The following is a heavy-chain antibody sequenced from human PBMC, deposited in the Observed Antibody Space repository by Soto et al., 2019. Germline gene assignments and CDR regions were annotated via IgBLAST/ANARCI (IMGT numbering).Heavy chain of an antibody. CDR3: AKSPMLLITYFDY. CDR2: ISGSGGTT. CDR1: AFTFSSYA. D-gene: IGHD3-22*01. Sequence: WGSLRLSCVAAAFTFSSYASNWVRQARGRGLVWVLAISGSGGTTYYADSVKGQFTITRYYSKISLFVQMNSLRAEVAAIYYCAKSPMLLITYFDYWGQGRLVAVCS. V-gene: IGHV3-23*01. J-gene: IGHJ4*02.